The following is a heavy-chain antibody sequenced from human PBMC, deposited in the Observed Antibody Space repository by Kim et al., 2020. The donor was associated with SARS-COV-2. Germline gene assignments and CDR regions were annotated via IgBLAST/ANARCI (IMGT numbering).Heavy chain of an antibody. Sequence: AASLKGRVYIPRDKTQTTLYLQMNSLRAEDTAVYYCAKLMTYSCYSAMDVWGQGTTVTVSS. V-gene: IGHV3-23*01. CDR3: AKLMTYSCYSAMDV. D-gene: IGHD2-2*02. J-gene: IGHJ6*02.